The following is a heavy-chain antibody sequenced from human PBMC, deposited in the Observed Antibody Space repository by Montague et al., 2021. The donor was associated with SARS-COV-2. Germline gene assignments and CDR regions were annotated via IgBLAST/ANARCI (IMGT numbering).Heavy chain of an antibody. CDR2: VLYNKGT. J-gene: IGHJ6*02. D-gene: IGHD6-19*01. V-gene: IGHV4-59*02. CDR3: ARDSRTSGWGYWYHGLDV. Sequence: SETLSLTCTVSGVSVTDCYWSWIRQPPGKGLEWVGDVLYNKGTNFNPSLKSRVAISVDTSKNQFSLKLTSVTAADTAVYYCARDSRTSGWGYWYHGLDVWGQGTTVIVSS. CDR1: GVSVTDCY.